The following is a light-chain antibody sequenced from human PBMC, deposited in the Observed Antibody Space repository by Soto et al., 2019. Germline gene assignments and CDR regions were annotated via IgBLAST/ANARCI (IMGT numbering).Light chain of an antibody. V-gene: IGKV1-9*01. J-gene: IGKJ5*01. CDR2: AAS. Sequence: DIQLTQSPAFLSASVGDRVTITCRASQCISSYLAWYQQKPGKAPKLLIYAASTLQSGVPSRFSGSGSGTEFTLTISSLQPEDFATYYCQHLDSYSTFGQGTRLEIK. CDR1: QCISSY. CDR3: QHLDSYST.